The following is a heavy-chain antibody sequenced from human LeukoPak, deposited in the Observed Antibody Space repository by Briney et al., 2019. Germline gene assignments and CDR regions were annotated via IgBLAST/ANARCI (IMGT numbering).Heavy chain of an antibody. V-gene: IGHV3-23*01. J-gene: IGHJ5*02. Sequence: PGGSLRLSCAASGFTFSSYAMSWVRQAPGKGLEWVSAISGSGGSTYYADSVKGRFTISRDNSKNTLYLQMNSLRAEDTAVYYCAKDFTSGSYGNWFDPWGQGTLVTVSS. CDR3: AKDFTSGSYGNWFDP. CDR1: GFTFSSYA. CDR2: ISGSGGST. D-gene: IGHD3-10*01.